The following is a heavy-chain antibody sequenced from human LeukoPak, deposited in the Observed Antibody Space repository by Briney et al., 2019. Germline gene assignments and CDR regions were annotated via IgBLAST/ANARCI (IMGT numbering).Heavy chain of an antibody. Sequence: GASVTVSCKASGYTFTSYAMHWVRQAPGQRLEWMGWINAGNGNTKYSQKFQGRVTITRDTSASTAYMELSSLRSEDTAVYYCARVGPGSGSYSNYYYYGIDVWGQGTTVTVSS. D-gene: IGHD1-26*01. CDR2: INAGNGNT. CDR3: ARVGPGSGSYSNYYYYGIDV. CDR1: GYTFTSYA. V-gene: IGHV1-3*01. J-gene: IGHJ6*02.